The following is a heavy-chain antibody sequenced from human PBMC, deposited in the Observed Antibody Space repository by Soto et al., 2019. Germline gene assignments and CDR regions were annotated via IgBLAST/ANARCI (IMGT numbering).Heavy chain of an antibody. CDR3: ARDPHEFWTSYWFDP. V-gene: IGHV1-18*01. D-gene: IGHD3-3*01. J-gene: IGHJ5*02. Sequence: ASVKVSCKTSGYTFNTYGINWVRQAPGQGLELMGWISAYDGKTTYAEKFQGRVTMTTDTSTSTAHMELRSLRSDDTAIYYCARDPHEFWTSYWFDPWGQGTLVTVSS. CDR1: GYTFNTYG. CDR2: ISAYDGKT.